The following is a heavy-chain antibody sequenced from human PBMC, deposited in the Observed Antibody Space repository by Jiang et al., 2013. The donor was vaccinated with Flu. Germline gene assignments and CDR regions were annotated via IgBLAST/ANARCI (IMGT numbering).Heavy chain of an antibody. D-gene: IGHD2-21*01. CDR2: IYYSGST. CDR1: GGSFSGYY. Sequence: LLKPSETLSLTCAVYGGSFSGYYWSWIRQPPGKGLEWIGSIYYSGSTYYNPSLKSRVTISVDTSKNQFSLKLSSVTAADTAVYYCARHIIGAFDIWGQGTMVTVSS. J-gene: IGHJ3*02. CDR3: ARHIIGAFDI. V-gene: IGHV4-34*01.